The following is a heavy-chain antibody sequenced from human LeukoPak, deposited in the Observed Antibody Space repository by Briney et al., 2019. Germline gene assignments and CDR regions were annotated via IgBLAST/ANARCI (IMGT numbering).Heavy chain of an antibody. CDR2: ISWNSGSI. D-gene: IGHD1-26*01. J-gene: IGHJ3*02. CDR1: GFTFDDYA. Sequence: GRSLRLSCAASGFTFDDYAMHWVRQAPGKGLEWVSGISWNSGSIGYADSVKGRFTISRDNAKNSLYLQMNSLRAEDTAVYYCAREGSSGSYSDAFDIWGQGTMVTVSS. CDR3: AREGSSGSYSDAFDI. V-gene: IGHV3-9*01.